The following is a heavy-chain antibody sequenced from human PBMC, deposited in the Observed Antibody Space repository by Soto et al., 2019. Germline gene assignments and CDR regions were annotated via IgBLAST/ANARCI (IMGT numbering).Heavy chain of an antibody. CDR2: IYYSGST. Sequence: SETLSLTCTVSGGSISSGDYYWSWIRQPPGKGLEWIGYIYYSGSTYYNPSLKSRVTISVDTSKNQFSLKLSSVTAADTAVYYCARDNYYDSSGYYDYWGKGTLVTVSS. CDR3: ARDNYYDSSGYYDY. D-gene: IGHD3-22*01. CDR1: GGSISSGDYY. J-gene: IGHJ4*02. V-gene: IGHV4-30-4*01.